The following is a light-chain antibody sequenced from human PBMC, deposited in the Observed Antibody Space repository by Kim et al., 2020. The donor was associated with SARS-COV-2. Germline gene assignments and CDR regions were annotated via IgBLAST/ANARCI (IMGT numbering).Light chain of an antibody. V-gene: IGLV2-8*01. CDR2: ELN. Sequence: QSVTIFCTGTSSDVGAYKYVSWYQKHPGKAPKLILYELNRRPSGVPDRFSASKSGNTASLTVSGLQAEDEADYYCSSYTDRDTLTFGGGTQLTVL. CDR1: SSDVGAYKY. CDR3: SSYTDRDTLT. J-gene: IGLJ2*01.